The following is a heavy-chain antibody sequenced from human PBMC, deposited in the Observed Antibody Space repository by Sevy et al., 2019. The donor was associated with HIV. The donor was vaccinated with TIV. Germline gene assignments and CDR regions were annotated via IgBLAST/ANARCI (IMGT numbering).Heavy chain of an antibody. CDR1: GDIVSTNSAA. J-gene: IGHJ6*03. CDR2: TYYRSKWYS. CDR3: ARERGRDLYPLYYMDV. Sequence: SQTLSLTCAISGDIVSTNSAAWTWIRQSPPRGLEWLGRTYYRSKWYSDYAVSVKSRITINADTSKNQFSLQLKSVTPDETAVYYCARERGRDLYPLYYMDVWGKWTTVTVSS. V-gene: IGHV6-1*01.